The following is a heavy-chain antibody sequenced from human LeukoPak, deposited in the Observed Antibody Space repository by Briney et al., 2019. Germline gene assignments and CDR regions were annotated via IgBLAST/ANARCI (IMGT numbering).Heavy chain of an antibody. CDR3: AREGLAAAGILYFDY. J-gene: IGHJ4*02. V-gene: IGHV1-46*01. Sequence: GASVKVSCKASGYTFTSYYMHWVRQAPGQGLEWMGIINPSGGSTSYAQKFQGRVTMTRDTSTSTVYMELSSLRSEDTAVYYSAREGLAAAGILYFDYWGQGTLVTVSS. CDR1: GYTFTSYY. CDR2: INPSGGST. D-gene: IGHD6-13*01.